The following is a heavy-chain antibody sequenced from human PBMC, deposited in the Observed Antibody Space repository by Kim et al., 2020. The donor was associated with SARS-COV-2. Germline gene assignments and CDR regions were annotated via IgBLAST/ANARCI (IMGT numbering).Heavy chain of an antibody. V-gene: IGHV3-30*03. D-gene: IGHD3-10*01. CDR3: ATSGSGSYYYYGMDV. J-gene: IGHJ6*02. Sequence: DTEKSRCTISRDNSKNTLYLQMNSLRAEDTAGYYCATSGSGSYYYYGMDVWGQGTTVTVSS.